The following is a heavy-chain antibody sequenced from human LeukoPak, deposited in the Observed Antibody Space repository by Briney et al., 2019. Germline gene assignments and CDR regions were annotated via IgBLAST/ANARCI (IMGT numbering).Heavy chain of an antibody. CDR3: ARSRCSSTSCYALYYYYYGMDV. D-gene: IGHD2-2*01. CDR1: GGSISSGDYY. Sequence: KASQTLSLTCTVSGGSISSGDYYWSWIRQPPGRGLEWIGYIYYSGSTYYNPSLKSRVTISVDTSKNQFSLKLSSVTAADTAVYYCARSRCSSTSCYALYYYYYGMDVWGQGTTVTVSS. V-gene: IGHV4-30-4*01. CDR2: IYYSGST. J-gene: IGHJ6*02.